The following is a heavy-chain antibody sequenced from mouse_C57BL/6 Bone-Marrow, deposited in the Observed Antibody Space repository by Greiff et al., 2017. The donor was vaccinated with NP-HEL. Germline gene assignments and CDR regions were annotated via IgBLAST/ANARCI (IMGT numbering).Heavy chain of an antibody. V-gene: IGHV1-19*01. CDR3: ARQGLRPPY. D-gene: IGHD1-2*01. CDR1: GYTFTDYY. CDR2: INPYNGGT. J-gene: IGHJ2*01. Sequence: EVQLQQSGPVLVKPGASVKMSCKASGYTFTDYYMNWVKQSHGKSLEWIGVINPYNGGTSYNQKFKGKATLTVDKSSSTAYMELNSLTSEDSAVYYCARQGLRPPYWGQGTTLTVSS.